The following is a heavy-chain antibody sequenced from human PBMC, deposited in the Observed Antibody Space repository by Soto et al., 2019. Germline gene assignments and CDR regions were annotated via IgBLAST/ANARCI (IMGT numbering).Heavy chain of an antibody. Sequence: SETLSLTCTVSGGSVSSGSYYWSWIRQPPGKGLEWIGYIYYSGSTNYNASLKSRVTMSIDTSKNQFSLKLSSVTAADTAVCYGARRGETYLAFGGQGTWVTASS. J-gene: IGHJ4*02. CDR2: IYYSGST. V-gene: IGHV4-61*01. CDR1: GGSVSSGSYY. CDR3: ARRGETYLAF. D-gene: IGHD3-10*01.